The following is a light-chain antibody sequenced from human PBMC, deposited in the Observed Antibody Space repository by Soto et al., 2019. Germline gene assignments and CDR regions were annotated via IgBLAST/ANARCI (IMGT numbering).Light chain of an antibody. CDR3: SQYYSYPWT. CDR1: QGISSY. Sequence: AIRMTQSPSSLSASTGDRVTITCRASQGISSYLAWYQQKPGKAPKLLIYAASTLQSGVPSRFSGSGSGTDFHPTSRCLQSEDFATFFCSQYYSYPWTFGQGTKVEIK. J-gene: IGKJ1*01. V-gene: IGKV1-8*01. CDR2: AAS.